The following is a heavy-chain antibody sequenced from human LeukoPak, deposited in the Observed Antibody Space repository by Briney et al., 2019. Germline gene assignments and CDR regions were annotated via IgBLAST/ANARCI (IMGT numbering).Heavy chain of an antibody. V-gene: IGHV3-30-3*01. CDR1: GFTFSKFW. Sequence: PGGSPRLSCAASGFTFSKFWMSWVRQGPGKGLEWVAVISYDGSNKYYADSVKGRFTISRDNSKNTLYLQMNSLRAEDTAVYYCARATRIAAAGPDYWGQGTLVTVSS. J-gene: IGHJ4*02. CDR2: ISYDGSNK. D-gene: IGHD6-13*01. CDR3: ARATRIAAAGPDY.